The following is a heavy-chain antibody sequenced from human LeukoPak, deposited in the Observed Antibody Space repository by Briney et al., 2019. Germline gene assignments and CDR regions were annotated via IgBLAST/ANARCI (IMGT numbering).Heavy chain of an antibody. CDR1: GFTFGDYA. CDR3: TRDPVTYCGGDCYENHDY. V-gene: IGHV3-49*03. Sequence: PGGSLRLSCTAPGFTFGDYAMSWFRQAPGKGLEWVGFIRSKAYGGTTEYAASVKGRFTISRDDSKSIAYLQMNSLKTEDTAVYYCTRDPVTYCGGDCYENHDYWGQGTLVTVSS. CDR2: IRSKAYGGTT. J-gene: IGHJ4*02. D-gene: IGHD2-21*02.